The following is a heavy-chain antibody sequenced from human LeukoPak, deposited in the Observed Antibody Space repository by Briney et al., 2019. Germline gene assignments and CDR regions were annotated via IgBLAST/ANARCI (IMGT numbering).Heavy chain of an antibody. CDR1: GGSISSPSDY. Sequence: SETLSLTCTVSGGSISSPSDYWGWIRQPPGKGLEWIGSIYHSGSTYYNPSLKSRVTISVDTSKNQFSLKLSSVTAADTAVYYCAKQNEVSNAFDIWGQGTMVTVSS. D-gene: IGHD1-1*01. CDR2: IYHSGST. CDR3: AKQNEVSNAFDI. J-gene: IGHJ3*02. V-gene: IGHV4-39*01.